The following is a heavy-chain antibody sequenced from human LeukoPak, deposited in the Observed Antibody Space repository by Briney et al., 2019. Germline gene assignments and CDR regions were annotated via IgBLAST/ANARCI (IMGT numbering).Heavy chain of an antibody. J-gene: IGHJ4*02. D-gene: IGHD3-3*01. V-gene: IGHV4-39*01. CDR2: IYYSGST. Sequence: PSETLSLTCTVSGGSISSGSYYWGWIRQPPGKGLEWIGSIYYSGSTYYNPSLKSRVTISVDTSKNQFSLKLSSVTAADTAVYYCARHIDDFWSGREGYFDYWGQGTLVTVSS. CDR1: GGSISSGSYY. CDR3: ARHIDDFWSGREGYFDY.